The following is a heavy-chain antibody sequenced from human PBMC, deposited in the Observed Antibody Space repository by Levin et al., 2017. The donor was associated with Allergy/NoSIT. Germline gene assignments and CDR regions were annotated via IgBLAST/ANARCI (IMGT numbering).Heavy chain of an antibody. CDR3: AGDTGGFAFDI. V-gene: IGHV4-59*01. CDR2: IHSSGRT. D-gene: IGHD1-26*01. J-gene: IGHJ3*02. CDR1: GGSISIFY. Sequence: SETLSLTCTVSGGSISIFYWSWIRQPPGKGLEWIGYIHSSGRTNYNPSLKSRVTTSVDTSKNQLSLKLNSVTSAGTAVYFCAGDTGGFAFDIWGQGSLVTVSS.